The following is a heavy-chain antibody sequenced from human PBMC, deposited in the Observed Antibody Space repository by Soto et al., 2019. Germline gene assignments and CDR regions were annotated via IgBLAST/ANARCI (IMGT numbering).Heavy chain of an antibody. D-gene: IGHD2-15*01. CDR3: ASGGRAYCSGGSCYDLFDY. Sequence: SETLSLTCTVSGGSISSYYWSWIRQPPGKGLEWIGYIYYSGSTNYNPSLKSRVTMSVDTSKNQFSLKLSSVTAADTAVYYCASGGRAYCSGGSCYDLFDYWGQGSLVTVSS. J-gene: IGHJ4*02. CDR1: GGSISSYY. V-gene: IGHV4-59*01. CDR2: IYYSGST.